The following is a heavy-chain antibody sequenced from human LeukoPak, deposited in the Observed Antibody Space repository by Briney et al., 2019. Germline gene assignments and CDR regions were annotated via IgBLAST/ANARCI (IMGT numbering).Heavy chain of an antibody. CDR2: ISSSSSTI. CDR3: ARDRRGGVAGTDDGGGSDY. Sequence: PGGSLRLSCAASGFTFSSYSMNWVRQAPGKGLEWVSYISSSSSTIYHADSVKGRFTISRDNAKNSLYLQMNSLRDEDTAVYYCARDRRGGVAGTDDGGGSDYWGQGTLVTVSS. V-gene: IGHV3-48*02. CDR1: GFTFSSYS. J-gene: IGHJ4*02. D-gene: IGHD6-19*01.